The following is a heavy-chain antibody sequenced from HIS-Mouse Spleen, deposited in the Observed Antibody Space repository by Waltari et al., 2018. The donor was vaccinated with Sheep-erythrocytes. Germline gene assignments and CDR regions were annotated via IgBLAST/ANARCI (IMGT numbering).Heavy chain of an antibody. CDR2: ISYDGSNK. D-gene: IGHD7-27*01. Sequence: QVQLVESGGGVVQPGRSLRLSCAASGFTFSSYAMHWVRRAPGKGLEWVAVISYDGSNKYYADSVKGRFTISRDNSKNTLYLQMNSLRAEDTAVYYCARGSKNWGPLYDYWGQGTLVTVSS. CDR1: GFTFSSYA. J-gene: IGHJ4*02. CDR3: ARGSKNWGPLYDY. V-gene: IGHV3-30*04.